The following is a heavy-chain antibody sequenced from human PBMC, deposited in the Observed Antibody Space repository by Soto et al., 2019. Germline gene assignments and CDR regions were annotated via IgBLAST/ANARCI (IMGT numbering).Heavy chain of an antibody. CDR3: ARDGSGSYSNWFDP. CDR2: IYHSGST. CDR1: GGSIGSGGYS. Sequence: KPSETLSLTCAVSGGSIGSGGYSWSWIRQPPGKGLEWIGYIYHSGSTYYNPSLKSRVTISVDRSKNQFSLKLSSVTAADTAMYYCARDGSGSYSNWFDPWGQGTLVTVSS. V-gene: IGHV4-30-2*01. D-gene: IGHD3-10*01. J-gene: IGHJ5*02.